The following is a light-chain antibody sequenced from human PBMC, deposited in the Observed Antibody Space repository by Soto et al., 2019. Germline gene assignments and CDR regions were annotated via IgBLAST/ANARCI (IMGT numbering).Light chain of an antibody. Sequence: EIVLTQSPATLSLSPGERAALSCKASQSVHNFLAWYQQKPGQAPRLLIYAASTRAAGVPDRFSGNGSGADFTLTISRLEPEDFALYYCHQYGNSPQTFGQGTKVEMK. CDR2: AAS. CDR1: QSVHNF. CDR3: HQYGNSPQT. J-gene: IGKJ2*01. V-gene: IGKV3-20*01.